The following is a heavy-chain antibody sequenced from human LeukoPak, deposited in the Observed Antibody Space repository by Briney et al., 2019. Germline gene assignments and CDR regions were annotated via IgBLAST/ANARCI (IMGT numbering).Heavy chain of an antibody. Sequence: PGGSLRLSCAASGFTFSDYYMNWIRQAPGKGLEWGSYISGSIRYTNYADSVKGRITISRDNAKNSLYLQMNSLRAEDTAVYYCARDKSGGYTFYFDYWGQGTLVSVSS. D-gene: IGHD5-12*01. CDR2: ISGSIRYT. V-gene: IGHV3-11*06. CDR1: GFTFSDYY. CDR3: ARDKSGGYTFYFDY. J-gene: IGHJ4*02.